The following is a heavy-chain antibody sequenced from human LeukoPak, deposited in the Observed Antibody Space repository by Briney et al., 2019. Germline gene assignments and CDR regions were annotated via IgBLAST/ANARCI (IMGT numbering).Heavy chain of an antibody. CDR2: IYYSGST. CDR1: GGFISSYY. CDR3: ARHYRSLRFDP. J-gene: IGHJ5*02. D-gene: IGHD4-4*01. Sequence: SETLSLTCTRSGGFISSYYWSWLREPPGKGLVWIRYIYYSGSTNYNPSLKSRVTIAVDTNKNQFSVKLSSVTAADTAVYYCARHYRSLRFDPWGQGTLVTVSS. V-gene: IGHV4-59*08.